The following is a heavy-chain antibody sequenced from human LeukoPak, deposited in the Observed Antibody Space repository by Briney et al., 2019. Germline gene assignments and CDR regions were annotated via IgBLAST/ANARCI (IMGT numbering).Heavy chain of an antibody. J-gene: IGHJ6*04. V-gene: IGHV3-7*01. CDR2: INHDGSEK. CDR1: GFTFSSYW. D-gene: IGHD3-10*02. CDR3: AELGITMIGGV. Sequence: GGSLRLSCEVSGFTFSSYWMNWVRQAPGKGLEWVANINHDGSEKNYVDSVKGRFTISRDNAKNSLYLQMNSLRAEDTAVYYCAELGITMIGGVWGKGTTVTISS.